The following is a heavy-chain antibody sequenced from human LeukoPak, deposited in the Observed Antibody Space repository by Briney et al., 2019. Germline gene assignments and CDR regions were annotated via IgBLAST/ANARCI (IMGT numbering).Heavy chain of an antibody. D-gene: IGHD3-10*01. CDR2: IYYSGST. CDR3: ARYGGSGTYFFDY. V-gene: IGHV4-30-4*01. CDR1: GGSISSGDYY. Sequence: SETLSLTCTVSGGSISSGDYYWSWIRQSPGKGLEWIGHIYYSGSTYYNPSLKSRVAISVDTSKNQFSLKLSSVTAADTAVYYCARYGGSGTYFFDYWGRGTLVTVSS. J-gene: IGHJ4*02.